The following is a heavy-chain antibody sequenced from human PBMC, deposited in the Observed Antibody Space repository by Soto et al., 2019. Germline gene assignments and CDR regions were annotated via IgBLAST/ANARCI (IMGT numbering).Heavy chain of an antibody. CDR1: GFTFSSYW. Sequence: PGGSLKLGSAASGFTFSSYWMSWVRQAPGKGLEWVANIKQDGSEKYYVDSVKGRFTISRDNAKNSLYLQMNSLRAEDTAVYYCARDVRYFDWLLDYFDYWGQGTLVTVSS. CDR3: ARDVRYFDWLLDYFDY. CDR2: IKQDGSEK. D-gene: IGHD3-9*01. V-gene: IGHV3-7*01. J-gene: IGHJ4*02.